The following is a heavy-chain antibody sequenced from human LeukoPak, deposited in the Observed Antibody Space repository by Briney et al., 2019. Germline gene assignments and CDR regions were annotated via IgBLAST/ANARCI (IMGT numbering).Heavy chain of an antibody. CDR2: ISSSSSTI. Sequence: GGSLRLSCAASGFTFSSYSMNWVRQAPGKGLEWVSYISSSSSTIYYADSVKGRFTISRDNAKNSLCLQMNSLRAEDTAVYYCARDSRTVRTVTDSGYWGQGTLVTVSS. CDR3: ARDSRTVRTVTDSGY. CDR1: GFTFSSYS. J-gene: IGHJ4*02. V-gene: IGHV3-48*01. D-gene: IGHD4-17*01.